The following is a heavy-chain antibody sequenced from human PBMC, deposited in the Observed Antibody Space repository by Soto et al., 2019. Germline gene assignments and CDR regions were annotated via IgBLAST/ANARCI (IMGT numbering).Heavy chain of an antibody. Sequence: PSDTLSPTFNISGSPIRTSSYHRSWKHQPPGKGLEWIGSIYYSGSTYYNPSLKSRFTISVDTSKNQFSLKLSSVTAADTAVYYCARRLYYDSSGFEGGGMDVWGQGTTVT. CDR3: ARRLYYDSSGFEGGGMDV. CDR1: GSPIRTSSYH. CDR2: IYYSGST. V-gene: IGHV4-39*01. J-gene: IGHJ6*02. D-gene: IGHD3-22*01.